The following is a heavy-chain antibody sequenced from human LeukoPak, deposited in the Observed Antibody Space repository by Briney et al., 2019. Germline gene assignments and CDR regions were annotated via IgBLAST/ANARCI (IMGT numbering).Heavy chain of an antibody. V-gene: IGHV1-8*01. CDR2: MNPNSGNT. Sequence: AASVKVSCKASGYTFTSYGINWVRQATGQGLEWMGWMNPNSGNTGYAQKFQGRVTMTRNTSISTAYMELSSLRSEDTAVYYCARGHRYSGSYSDAFDIWGQGTMVTVSS. CDR1: GYTFTSYG. D-gene: IGHD1-26*01. CDR3: ARGHRYSGSYSDAFDI. J-gene: IGHJ3*02.